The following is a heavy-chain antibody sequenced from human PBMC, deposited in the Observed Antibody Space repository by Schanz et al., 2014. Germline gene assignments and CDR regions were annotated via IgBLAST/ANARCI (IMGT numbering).Heavy chain of an antibody. CDR3: AKDPSHGDYDYYFDY. Sequence: QVQLVESGGGLVKPGGSLRLSCAASGFTFSVYGLHWVRQAPGKGLEWVAAMSYDGSIKYYGDSVKGRFTISRDNSKTTLSLQMNSLRAEDTAVYYCAKDPSHGDYDYYFDYWGQGTLVTVSS. CDR1: GFTFSVYG. V-gene: IGHV3-30*18. CDR2: MSYDGSIK. D-gene: IGHD3-22*01. J-gene: IGHJ4*02.